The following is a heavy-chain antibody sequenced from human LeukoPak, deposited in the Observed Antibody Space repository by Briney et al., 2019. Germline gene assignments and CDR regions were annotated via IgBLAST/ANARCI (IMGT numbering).Heavy chain of an antibody. J-gene: IGHJ5*02. CDR1: GCSISSYY. CDR3: ARLSAGFNSSYWFDP. V-gene: IGHV4-4*09. D-gene: IGHD2/OR15-2a*01. Sequence: PSETLSLTCTGSGCSISSYYWTWIRQPPGKGLEWIGYIYSSGRTNYNPSLKSQVTMSVDTSKTQFSLKVISVTAADTAVYYCARLSAGFNSSYWFDPWGQGTLVTVSS. CDR2: IYSSGRT.